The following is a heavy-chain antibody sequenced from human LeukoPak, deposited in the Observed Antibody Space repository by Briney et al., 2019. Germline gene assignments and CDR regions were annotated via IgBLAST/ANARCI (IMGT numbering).Heavy chain of an antibody. CDR2: IERTTGNT. CDR1: GFSVSGLS. D-gene: IGHD2-21*01. V-gene: IGHV3-21*06. J-gene: IGHJ5*02. Sequence: PGGSLRLSCAISGFSVSGLSFTDAWVTWVRQPPGMGLQWVSLIERTTGNTYYTDSVRGRFTISKDDAKNAVYLQMHSLRVEDTALYYCVREDRDPRDLWGQGTQVTVSS. CDR3: VREDRDPRDL.